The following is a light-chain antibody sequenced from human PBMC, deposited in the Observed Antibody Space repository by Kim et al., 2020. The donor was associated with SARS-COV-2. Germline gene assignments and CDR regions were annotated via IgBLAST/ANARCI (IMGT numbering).Light chain of an antibody. CDR3: NSRDSSGNHVV. CDR2: GKN. CDR1: RLGGYE. J-gene: IGLJ2*01. V-gene: IGLV3-19*01. Sequence: ALGQAVRITSQGDRLGGYEASWYQEKPGQAPVLVIYGKNYRPSGIPDRFSGSSSGNTASLTITGAQAEDEADYYCNSRDSSGNHVVFGGGTQLTVL.